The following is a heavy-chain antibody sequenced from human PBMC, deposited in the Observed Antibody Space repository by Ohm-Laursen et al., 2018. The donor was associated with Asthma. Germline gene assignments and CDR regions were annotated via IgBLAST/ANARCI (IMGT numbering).Heavy chain of an antibody. J-gene: IGHJ5*02. V-gene: IGHV4-4*02. D-gene: IGHD6-13*01. CDR2: IYHSGST. Sequence: TLSLTCAVSGGSISSSNWWSWVRQHPGKGLEWIGEIYHSGSTNYNPSLKSRVTISVDKSKNQFSLKLSSVTAADTAVYYCARDGGSSGYNWFDPWGQGTLVTVSS. CDR1: GGSISSSNW. CDR3: ARDGGSSGYNWFDP.